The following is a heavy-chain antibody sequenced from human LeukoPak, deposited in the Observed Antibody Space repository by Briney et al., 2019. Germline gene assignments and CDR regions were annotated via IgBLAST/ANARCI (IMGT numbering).Heavy chain of an antibody. D-gene: IGHD3-22*01. Sequence: GGSLRLSCAASGFTFSSYSMNWVRQAPGKGLEWVSSISSSSSYIYYADSVKGRFTISRGNAKNSLYLQMNSLRAEDTAVYYCARTFTYYYDSSGYYEDYWGQGTLVTVSS. CDR1: GFTFSSYS. V-gene: IGHV3-21*01. J-gene: IGHJ4*02. CDR3: ARTFTYYYDSSGYYEDY. CDR2: ISSSSSYI.